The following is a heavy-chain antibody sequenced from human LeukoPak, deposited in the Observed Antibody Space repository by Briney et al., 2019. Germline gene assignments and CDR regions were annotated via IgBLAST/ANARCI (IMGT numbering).Heavy chain of an antibody. D-gene: IGHD1-26*01. Sequence: GASVKVSCKASGYTFTSYYMHWVRHAPGQGLEWMGIINPSGGSTSYAQKFQGRVTMTRDMSTSTVYMELSSLRSEDTAVYYCARRSIVGGPFDYWGQGTLVTVSS. CDR1: GYTFTSYY. J-gene: IGHJ4*02. CDR2: INPSGGST. V-gene: IGHV1-46*01. CDR3: ARRSIVGGPFDY.